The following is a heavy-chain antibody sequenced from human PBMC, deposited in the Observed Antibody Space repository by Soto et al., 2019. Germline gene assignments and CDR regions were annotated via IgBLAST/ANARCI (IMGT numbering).Heavy chain of an antibody. CDR1: GYTFTNHG. V-gene: IGHV1-18*01. Sequence: QVQLVQSGAEVKKPGASVKVSCKASGYTFTNHGISWVRQAPGQGLEWLGWISGYNGNTKYAQRLQGRVTMTTDTSTSTAYMELRSLKSDDTAVYYCARDLYPLAYYFDYWGQGTLVTVSS. CDR2: ISGYNGNT. J-gene: IGHJ4*02. CDR3: ARDLYPLAYYFDY.